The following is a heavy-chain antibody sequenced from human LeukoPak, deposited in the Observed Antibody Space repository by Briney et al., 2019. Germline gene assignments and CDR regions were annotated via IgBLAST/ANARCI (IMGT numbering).Heavy chain of an antibody. CDR3: ARQGLYYYGSGSYAFDAFDI. D-gene: IGHD3-10*01. CDR2: IYYSGST. Sequence: SETLSLTCTVSGGSISSGGYYWSWIRQHPGKGLEWIGYIYYSGSTYYNPSPKSRVTISVDTSKNQFSLKLSSVTAADTAVYYCARQGLYYYGSGSYAFDAFDIWGQGTMVTVSS. J-gene: IGHJ3*02. CDR1: GGSISSGGYY. V-gene: IGHV4-31*03.